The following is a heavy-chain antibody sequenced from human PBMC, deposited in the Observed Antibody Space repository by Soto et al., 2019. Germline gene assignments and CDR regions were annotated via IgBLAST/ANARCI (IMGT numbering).Heavy chain of an antibody. J-gene: IGHJ1*01. V-gene: IGHV1-3*01. CDR2: INAGNGNT. Sequence: GASVKVSCKASGYTFTSYGISWVRQAPGQRLEWMGWINAGNGNTKYSQEFQGRVTITRDTSASTAYMELSSLRSEDTAVYYCARDVSASFLDFQHWGQGTLVTVSS. CDR3: ARDVSASFLDFQH. CDR1: GYTFTSYG. D-gene: IGHD2-15*01.